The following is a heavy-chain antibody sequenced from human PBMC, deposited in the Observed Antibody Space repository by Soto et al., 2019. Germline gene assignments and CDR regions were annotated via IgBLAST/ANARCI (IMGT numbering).Heavy chain of an antibody. J-gene: IGHJ6*02. Sequence: GESLKISCKTSGYTFSGHWISWVRQVPGKGLQWMGNIDPSDSYINYNPAFRGHVTFPVDKSSSTAYLHWRSLGPSDTAMYYCARLHWTVDQYYYYHMDVWGQGTTVTVSS. V-gene: IGHV5-10-1*01. CDR3: ARLHWTVDQYYYYHMDV. D-gene: IGHD1-1*01. CDR1: GYTFSGHW. CDR2: IDPSDSYI.